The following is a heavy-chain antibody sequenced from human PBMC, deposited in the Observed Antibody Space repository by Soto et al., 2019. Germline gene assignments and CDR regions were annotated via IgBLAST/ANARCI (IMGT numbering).Heavy chain of an antibody. CDR3: VRGGIAGHWFDP. Sequence: TLSLTCSVSRAFINSGGFYYSWIRQPPGKGLEWLGYIFHSGSTLYNPSLRGRLTLSADTSRNQLSLYLTSVTAADTAVYYCVRGGIAGHWFDPWGQGILVTVSS. V-gene: IGHV4-31*03. CDR1: RAFINSGGFY. J-gene: IGHJ5*02. CDR2: IFHSGST. D-gene: IGHD2-15*01.